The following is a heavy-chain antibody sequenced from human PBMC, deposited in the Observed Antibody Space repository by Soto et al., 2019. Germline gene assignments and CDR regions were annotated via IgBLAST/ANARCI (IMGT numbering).Heavy chain of an antibody. CDR2: IISNDDK. J-gene: IGHJ4*02. V-gene: IGHV2-26*01. D-gene: IGHD3-22*01. CDR1: GFSLTDTRMG. CDR3: ARALFYSDSDGYHFEFDY. Sequence: SGPTLVNPTETLTLTCSVSGFSLTDTRMGVSWIRQAPGKALEWLAHIISNDDKSYSTSLKSRLTISKDTSKSQVVLRMTNMDPVDTGRYYCARALFYSDSDGYHFEFDYWGPGTLVTVSS.